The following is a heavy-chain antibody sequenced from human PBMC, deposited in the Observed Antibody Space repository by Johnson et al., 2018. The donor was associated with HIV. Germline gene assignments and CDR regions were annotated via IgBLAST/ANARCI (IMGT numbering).Heavy chain of an antibody. Sequence: QVQLVESGGDLVKPGGSLRLSCAASGFSFSDYYMSWIRQAPGKGLQWVSFISSSGVTKYYADSVKGRFTISRDNAKKSLYLQMNSLRAEDTAVYYCAREGGRIAVAGPSRENDAFDIWGQGTMVTVSS. CDR1: GFSFSDYY. D-gene: IGHD6-19*01. CDR2: ISSSGVTK. CDR3: AREGGRIAVAGPSRENDAFDI. J-gene: IGHJ3*02. V-gene: IGHV3-11*04.